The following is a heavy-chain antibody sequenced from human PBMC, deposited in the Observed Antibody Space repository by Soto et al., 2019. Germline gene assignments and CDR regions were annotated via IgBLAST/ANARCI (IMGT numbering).Heavy chain of an antibody. CDR2: ISSDGGST. V-gene: IGHV3-64*01. Sequence: EVQLVESGGGLVQPGGSLRLSCVASGFTFSNYAMHWVRQAPGKGLEYVSAISSDGGSTYYANSVKGRFTISRDNSKNPLYLQMGSLRVDDMAVYYCARDGSMRYFDYWGQGNLVTVSS. J-gene: IGHJ4*02. CDR3: ARDGSMRYFDY. CDR1: GFTFSNYA.